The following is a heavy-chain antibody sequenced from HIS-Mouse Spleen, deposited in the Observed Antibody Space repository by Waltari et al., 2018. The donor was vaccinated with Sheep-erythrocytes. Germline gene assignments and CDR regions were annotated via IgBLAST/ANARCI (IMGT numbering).Heavy chain of an antibody. J-gene: IGHJ4*02. CDR2: IFSTDEK. CDR3: ARITSYYEFWSTYNKDYFDY. V-gene: IGHV2-26*01. D-gene: IGHD3-3*01. Sequence: QVTLKESGPVLVKPTETLTLTCTVSGFSLSNARMGVSWIRQPPGKALEWLAHIFSTDEKSYSTSLKSRLTISKDTSKSQVVLTMTNMDPVDTATYYCARITSYYEFWSTYNKDYFDYWGQGTLVTVSS. CDR1: GFSLSNARMG.